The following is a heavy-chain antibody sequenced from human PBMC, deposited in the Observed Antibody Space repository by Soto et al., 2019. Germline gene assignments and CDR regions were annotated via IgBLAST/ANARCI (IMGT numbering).Heavy chain of an antibody. CDR2: MYPGDSDT. CDR3: ARLPRDCNKTSCYYADH. V-gene: IGHV5-51*01. D-gene: IGHD3-22*01. CDR1: GYDFNTNW. J-gene: IGHJ4*02. Sequence: PGESLKISCSGSGYDFNTNWFGWVRQLPGRGLEGVGIMYPGDSDTRLHPSLQGHVTLSADVTVSTAFLQWRTLKTSDSGMYFCARLPRDCNKTSCYYADHWGQGTSVTVSS.